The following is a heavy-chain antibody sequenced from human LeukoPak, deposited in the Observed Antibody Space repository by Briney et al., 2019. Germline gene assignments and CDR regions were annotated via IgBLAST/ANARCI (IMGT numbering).Heavy chain of an antibody. D-gene: IGHD3-22*01. Sequence: GGSLRLSCAASGFTFSDYYMSWIRQAPGKGLEWVSYISSSGSTIYYADSVKGRFTISRDNAKNSLYLQMNSLRAEDTAVYYCARGHNYYDSSGYYYYYYYMDVWGEGTTVTVSS. J-gene: IGHJ6*03. V-gene: IGHV3-11*04. CDR1: GFTFSDYY. CDR2: ISSSGSTI. CDR3: ARGHNYYDSSGYYYYYYYMDV.